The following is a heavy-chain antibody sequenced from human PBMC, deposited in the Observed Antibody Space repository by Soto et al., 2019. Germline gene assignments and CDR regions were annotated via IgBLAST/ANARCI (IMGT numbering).Heavy chain of an antibody. Sequence: LRLSCAASGFTFSSYAMSWVRQAPGKGLEWVSAISGSGGSTYYADSVKGRFTISRDNSKNTLYLQMNSLRAEDTAVYYCAKDLYSSSWPKDYYYYGMDVWGQGTTVTVSS. CDR2: ISGSGGST. V-gene: IGHV3-23*01. J-gene: IGHJ6*02. CDR3: AKDLYSSSWPKDYYYYGMDV. CDR1: GFTFSSYA. D-gene: IGHD6-13*01.